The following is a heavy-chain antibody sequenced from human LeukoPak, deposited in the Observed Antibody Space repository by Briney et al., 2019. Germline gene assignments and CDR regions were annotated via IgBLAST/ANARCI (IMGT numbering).Heavy chain of an antibody. CDR1: GFTFSSYA. CDR2: ISYDGSNK. V-gene: IGHV3-30*04. CDR3: ARSPASSWYESLNIYYYYYYGMDV. Sequence: PGGSLRLSCAASGFTFSSYAMHWVRQAPGKGLEWVAVISYDGSNKYYADSVKGRFTISRDNSQNTLYLQMNSLRAEDTAVYYCARSPASSWYESLNIYYYYYYGMDVWGKGTTVTVSS. J-gene: IGHJ6*04. D-gene: IGHD6-13*01.